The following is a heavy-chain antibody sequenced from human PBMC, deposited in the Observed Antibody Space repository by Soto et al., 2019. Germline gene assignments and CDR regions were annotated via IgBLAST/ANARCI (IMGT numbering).Heavy chain of an antibody. V-gene: IGHV4-34*01. J-gene: IGHJ4*02. CDR1: GGSFSGYY. D-gene: IGHD3-22*01. CDR2: INDGGRT. CDR3: ARGISMTVALQGDAHGNYYLDS. Sequence: SETLSLTCAVYGGSFSGYYCSWIRQSPGGGLEWIGEINDGGRTNQNPSLKSRVTTSVDTSKNQFSLKLKSVTAADTAVYYCARGISMTVALQGDAHGNYYLDSWGQGTLVTVS.